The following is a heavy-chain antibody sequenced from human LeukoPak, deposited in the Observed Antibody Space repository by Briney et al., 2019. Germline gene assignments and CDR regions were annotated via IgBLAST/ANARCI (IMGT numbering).Heavy chain of an antibody. CDR3: ARDAGNSGYGCDL. J-gene: IGHJ5*02. Sequence: GGSLRLSCAASGFIFSQYSMNWVRQAPGKGLEWVSHIRSSSGTFYADSVKGRFTISRDNARNSLYLQMNNLRGEDTAIYYCARDAGNSGYGCDLWGQGTLVTVSS. CDR1: GFIFSQYS. V-gene: IGHV3-48*01. CDR2: IRSSSGT. D-gene: IGHD5-12*01.